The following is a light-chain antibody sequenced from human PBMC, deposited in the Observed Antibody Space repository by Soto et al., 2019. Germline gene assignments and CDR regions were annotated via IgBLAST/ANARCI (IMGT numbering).Light chain of an antibody. CDR3: QQLNSYF. J-gene: IGKJ3*01. CDR1: QGISSY. V-gene: IGKV1-9*01. CDR2: AAS. Sequence: IQLTQSPSSLSASVGDRVTITCRASQGISSYLAWYQQKPGKAPKLLIYAASTLQSGVPSRFRGRGSVTDFTLTISCLQPEDFATYYFQQLNSYFFGPGTKVDIK.